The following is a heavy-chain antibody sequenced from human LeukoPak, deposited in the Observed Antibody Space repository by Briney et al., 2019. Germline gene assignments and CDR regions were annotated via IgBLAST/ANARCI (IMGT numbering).Heavy chain of an antibody. CDR1: GGSVSSGNYY. Sequence: KPSETLSLTCTVSGGSVSSGNYYWSWIRQPPGKGLQWVGYIHYSGNTNYNPSLKTRVTISVDTSKDQFSLKLSSVTAADTAVYYCARDVDGYNYYDYWGQGTLVTVSS. D-gene: IGHD5-24*01. V-gene: IGHV4-61*01. CDR2: IHYSGNT. J-gene: IGHJ4*02. CDR3: ARDVDGYNYYDY.